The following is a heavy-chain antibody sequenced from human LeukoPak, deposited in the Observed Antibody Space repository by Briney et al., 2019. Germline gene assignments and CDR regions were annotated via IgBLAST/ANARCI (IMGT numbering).Heavy chain of an antibody. CDR2: ISSSGSTI. CDR1: GFTFSDYY. CDR3: ARDGGVIIPFTLKDYYYGMDV. Sequence: PGGSLRLSCAASGFTFSDYYMSWIRQAPGKGLEWVSYISSSGSTIYYADSVKGRFTISRDNAKNSLYLQMNSLRDEDTAVYYCARDGGVIIPFTLKDYYYGMDVWGQGTTVTVSS. V-gene: IGHV3-11*04. D-gene: IGHD3-10*01. J-gene: IGHJ6*02.